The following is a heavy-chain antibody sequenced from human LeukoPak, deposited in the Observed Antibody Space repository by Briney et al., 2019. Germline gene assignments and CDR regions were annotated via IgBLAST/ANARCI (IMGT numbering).Heavy chain of an antibody. D-gene: IGHD2-15*01. CDR1: GYSISSGYY. CDR2: IYHSGST. J-gene: IGHJ5*02. V-gene: IGHV4-38-2*02. Sequence: SETLSLTCTVSGYSISSGYYWGWIRQPPGKGLEWIGSIYHSGSTYYNPSLKSRVTISVDTSKNQFSLKLSSVTAADTAVYYCARDLGYCSGGSCHTGWFDPWGQGTLVTVSS. CDR3: ARDLGYCSGGSCHTGWFDP.